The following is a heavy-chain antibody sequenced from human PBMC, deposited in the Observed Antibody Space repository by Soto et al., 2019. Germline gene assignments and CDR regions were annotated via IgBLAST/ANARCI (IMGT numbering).Heavy chain of an antibody. V-gene: IGHV4-39*01. D-gene: IGHD3-9*01. CDR1: GGSISRSDYY. J-gene: IGHJ5*02. CDR2: IYYSGSA. Sequence: SETLSLTCTVSGGSISRSDYYWGWIRQPPGKGLEWIGNIYYSGSAYYNSSLMGRVTISVDTSKSQFSLKLSSVTAADTAVYSCARYDILTPYFNPWGHGTLDPVSS. CDR3: ARYDILTPYFNP.